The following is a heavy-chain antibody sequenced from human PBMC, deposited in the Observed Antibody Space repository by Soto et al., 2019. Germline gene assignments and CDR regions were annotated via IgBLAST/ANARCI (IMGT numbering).Heavy chain of an antibody. CDR1: GFTFSSYA. Sequence: GGSLRLSCAASGFTFSSYAMSWVRQAPGKGLEWVSAISGSGGSTYYADSVKGRFTISRDNSKNTLYLQMNSLRAEDTAVYYCAKALELQDYYYGMDVWGQGTTVTVSS. J-gene: IGHJ6*02. CDR3: AKALELQDYYYGMDV. D-gene: IGHD1-7*01. V-gene: IGHV3-23*01. CDR2: ISGSGGST.